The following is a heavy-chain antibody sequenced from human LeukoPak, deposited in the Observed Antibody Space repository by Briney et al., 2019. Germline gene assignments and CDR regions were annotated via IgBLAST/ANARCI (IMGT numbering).Heavy chain of an antibody. CDR2: IYTSGST. J-gene: IGHJ5*02. D-gene: IGHD3-22*01. CDR1: GGSISSYY. CDR3: ARHRTYYYDSSGYYEGGWFDP. Sequence: NSSETLSLTCTVSGGSISSYYWSWIRQPPGKGLEWIGYIYTSGSTNYNPSLKSRVTISVDTSKNQFSLKLSSVTAADTDVYYCARHRTYYYDSSGYYEGGWFDPWGQGTLVTVSS. V-gene: IGHV4-4*09.